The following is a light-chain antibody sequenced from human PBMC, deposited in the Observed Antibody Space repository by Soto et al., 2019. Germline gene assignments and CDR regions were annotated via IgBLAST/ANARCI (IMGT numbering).Light chain of an antibody. CDR3: GAWDDSLNGHYV. CDR2: SND. Sequence: QSVLTQPPSVSEAPRQRVTISCSGSSSNIGNNAVNWYQQLPGKAPKLLIYSNDQRPSGVPDRFSGSKSGTSASLAISGLQSEDEADYYCGAWDDSLNGHYVFGTGTKLTVL. CDR1: SSNIGNNA. V-gene: IGLV1-36*01. J-gene: IGLJ1*01.